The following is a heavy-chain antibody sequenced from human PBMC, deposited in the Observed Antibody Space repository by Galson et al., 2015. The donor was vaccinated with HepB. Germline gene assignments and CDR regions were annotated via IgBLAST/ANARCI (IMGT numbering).Heavy chain of an antibody. D-gene: IGHD2-2*01. CDR1: GFTFSSFA. CDR3: AKGSARSRPYYFDY. V-gene: IGHV3-23*01. CDR2: ITDDGLST. Sequence: SLRLSCAASGFTFSSFAMSWVRQAPGKGLEWVSGKGLDWISAITDDGLSTYYADSVKGRFTISRDNSKNTLYLQMNSLRAEDTAIYYCAKGSARSRPYYFDYWGPGSLVTVSS. J-gene: IGHJ4*02.